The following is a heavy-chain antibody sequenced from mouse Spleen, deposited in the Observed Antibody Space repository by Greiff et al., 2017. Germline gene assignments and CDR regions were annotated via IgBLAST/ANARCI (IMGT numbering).Heavy chain of an antibody. CDR3: ARDSGISWFAY. V-gene: IGHV5-9-4*01. Sequence: EVKLVESGGGLVKPGGSLKLSCAASGFTFSSYAMSWVRQSPEKRLEWVAEISSGGSYTYYPDTVTGRFTISRDNAKNTLYLEMSSLRSEDTAMYYCARDSGISWFAYWGQGTLVTVAA. CDR1: GFTFSSYA. J-gene: IGHJ3*01. D-gene: IGHD1-3*01. CDR2: ISSGGSYT.